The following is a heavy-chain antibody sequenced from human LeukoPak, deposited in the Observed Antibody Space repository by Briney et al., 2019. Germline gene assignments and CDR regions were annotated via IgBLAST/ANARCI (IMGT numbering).Heavy chain of an antibody. CDR2: IYYSGST. CDR1: GYSISSAY. CDR3: AREGPEPQWLRFRGFPEYGMDV. D-gene: IGHD5-12*01. J-gene: IGHJ6*02. Sequence: PSETLSLTCTVSGYSISSAYQWGWGWIRQPPGRGLEWIGYIYYSGSTNYNPSLKSRVTISVDTSKNQFSLKLSSVTAADTAVYYWAREGPEPQWLRFRGFPEYGMDVWGQGTTVTVSS. V-gene: IGHV4-59*01.